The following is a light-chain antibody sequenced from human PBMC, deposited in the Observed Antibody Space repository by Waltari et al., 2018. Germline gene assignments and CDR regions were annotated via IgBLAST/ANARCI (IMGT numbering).Light chain of an antibody. V-gene: IGLV3-21*02. CDR1: NIGTKG. Sequence: SYVLTQPPSVSVAPGQTARVTCEGNNIGTKGVHWHQQRPGQAPILVVYNDDHRPSRFPERFSGSNSGNTATLTISRVEVGDEADYYGQVWDSSSDDHVVFGGGTKLTVL. CDR2: NDD. CDR3: QVWDSSSDDHVV. J-gene: IGLJ2*01.